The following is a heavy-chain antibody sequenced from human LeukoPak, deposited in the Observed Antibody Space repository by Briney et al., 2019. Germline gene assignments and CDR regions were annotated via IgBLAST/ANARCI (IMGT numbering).Heavy chain of an antibody. J-gene: IGHJ4*02. V-gene: IGHV3-7*01. CDR1: GFTFSNHW. CDR3: TRDTGLTIFGPRFDY. CDR2: IKQDGSEK. Sequence: GGSLRLSCAVSGFTFSNHWMSWVRQAPGKGLEWVANIKQDGSEKYYVDSVEGRFTISRDNAKNSLYLQMNSLRAEDTAVYYCTRDTGLTIFGPRFDYWGQGTLVTVSS. D-gene: IGHD3-3*01.